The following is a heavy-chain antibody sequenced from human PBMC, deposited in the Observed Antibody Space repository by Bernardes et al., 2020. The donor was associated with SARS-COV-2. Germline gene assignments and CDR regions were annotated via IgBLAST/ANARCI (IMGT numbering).Heavy chain of an antibody. Sequence: SVKVSCKASGGTFSSYAISWVRQAPGQGLEWMGGIIPIFGTANYAQKFQGRVTITADESTSTAYMELRSLRSDDTAVYYCARDRDYYDSSAYVWGQGTTVTVSS. J-gene: IGHJ6*02. CDR2: IIPIFGTA. CDR1: GGTFSSYA. V-gene: IGHV1-69*13. D-gene: IGHD3-22*01. CDR3: ARDRDYYDSSAYV.